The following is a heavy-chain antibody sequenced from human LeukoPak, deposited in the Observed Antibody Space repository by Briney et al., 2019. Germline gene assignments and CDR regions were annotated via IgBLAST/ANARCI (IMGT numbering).Heavy chain of an antibody. CDR2: ISGSGGST. D-gene: IGHD6-19*01. V-gene: IGHV3-23*01. Sequence: GGSLRLSCAASGFTFSSYAMSWVRQAPGKGLEWVSAISGSGGSTYYADSVKGRLTISRDNSKNTLYLQMNSLRAEDTAVYYCAKAGYSSGCLDYWGQGTLVTVSS. CDR3: AKAGYSSGCLDY. CDR1: GFTFSSYA. J-gene: IGHJ4*02.